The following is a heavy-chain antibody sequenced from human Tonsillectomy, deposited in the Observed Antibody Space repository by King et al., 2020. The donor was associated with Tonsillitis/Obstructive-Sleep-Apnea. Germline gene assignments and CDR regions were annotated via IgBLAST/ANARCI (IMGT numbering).Heavy chain of an antibody. V-gene: IGHV4-39*01. Sequence: QLQESGPGLVKPSETLSLTCTVSGGSISSSSYYWGWIRQPPGKGLEWIGSIYYSGSTYYNPSLKSRVTISVDTSKNQFSLKLSSVTAADTAVYYCARPFTPEPGAGYYYYYMDVWGKGTTVTVSS. J-gene: IGHJ6*03. CDR1: GGSISSSSYY. D-gene: IGHD1-14*01. CDR2: IYYSGST. CDR3: ARPFTPEPGAGYYYYYMDV.